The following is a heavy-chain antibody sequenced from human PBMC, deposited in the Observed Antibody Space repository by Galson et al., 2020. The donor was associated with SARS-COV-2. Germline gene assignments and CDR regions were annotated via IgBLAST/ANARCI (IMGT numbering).Heavy chain of an antibody. J-gene: IGHJ4*02. Sequence: ETSETLSLTCTVSGESISSGGYHWSCIRQHPGKGLVWIGNIYYSGSTYYTLYLTSRVTMAVDTSKNQFSLRLSSVTAAETAVYYCARGPGVAAGGNDYWGQGTLVTVSS. CDR2: IYYSGST. V-gene: IGHV4-31*03. D-gene: IGHD6-13*01. CDR3: ARGPGVAAGGNDY. CDR1: GESISSGGYH.